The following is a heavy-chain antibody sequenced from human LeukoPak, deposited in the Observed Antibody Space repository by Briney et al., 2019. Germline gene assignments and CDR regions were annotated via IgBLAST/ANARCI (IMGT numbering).Heavy chain of an antibody. D-gene: IGHD6-13*01. CDR1: GFIFSSFE. CDR2: STSSDNI. Sequence: GGSLRLSCAASGFIFSSFEVNWVRQAPGKGLEWVSSSTSSDNIHYADAVKGRFTSSRDNAKNSVYLQMNSLRAEDTAVYYCARDRGSAAAGTWYYAMDVWGQRTTVTVSS. CDR3: ARDRGSAAAGTWYYAMDV. V-gene: IGHV3-48*03. J-gene: IGHJ6*02.